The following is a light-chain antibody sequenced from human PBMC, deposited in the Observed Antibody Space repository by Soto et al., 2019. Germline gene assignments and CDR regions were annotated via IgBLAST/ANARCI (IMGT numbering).Light chain of an antibody. CDR3: QSADKGRHESV. J-gene: IGLJ1*01. CDR1: SSDIGAYDY. Sequence: QSVLTQPASLSGSPGQSITISCTGTSSDIGAYDYVSWFQQHPGKAPKLLIFGTSNRPSGVPDRFSGSKSGTSASLTISGCKNEAAGDYYCQSADKGRHESVFGTGIKVTVL. V-gene: IGLV2-14*03. CDR2: GTS.